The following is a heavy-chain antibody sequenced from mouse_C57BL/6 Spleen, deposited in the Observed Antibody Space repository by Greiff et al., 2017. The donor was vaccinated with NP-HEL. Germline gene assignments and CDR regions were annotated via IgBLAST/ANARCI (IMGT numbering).Heavy chain of an antibody. CDR1: GYTFTSYW. CDR3: ARSYYCGSSYPYFDV. CDR2: IDPSDGYT. Sequence: QVQLQQPGAELVMPGASVKLSCKASGYTFTSYWMHWVKQRPGQGLEWIGEIDPSDGYTNYNQKFKGKATLTVDKSSSTACMELSSLTSEDSAVYSCARSYYCGSSYPYFDVWGTGTTVTVSS. V-gene: IGHV1-69*01. D-gene: IGHD1-1*01. J-gene: IGHJ1*03.